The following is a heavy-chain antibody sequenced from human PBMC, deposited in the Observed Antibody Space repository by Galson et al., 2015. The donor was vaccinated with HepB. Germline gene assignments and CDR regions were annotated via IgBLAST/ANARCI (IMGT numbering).Heavy chain of an antibody. J-gene: IGHJ4*02. D-gene: IGHD6-13*01. CDR1: GFTFSSYS. V-gene: IGHV3-21*01. Sequence: SLRLSCAASGFTFSSYSMNWVRQAPGKGLEWVSSISSSSSYIYYADSVKGRFTISRDNAKNSLYLQMNSLRAEDTAVYYCARGRAAASHDFDYWGQGTLVTVSS. CDR3: ARGRAAASHDFDY. CDR2: ISSSSSYI.